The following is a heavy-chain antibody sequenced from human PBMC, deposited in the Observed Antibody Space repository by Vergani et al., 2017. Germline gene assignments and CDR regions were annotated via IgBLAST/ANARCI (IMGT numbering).Heavy chain of an antibody. V-gene: IGHV4-31*03. CDR1: GGSISSGGYY. D-gene: IGHD3-10*01. J-gene: IGHJ3*02. CDR3: AREASEVRWFGEFPSAFDI. CDR2: IYYSGSP. Sequence: QVQLQESGPGLVKPSQTLSLTCTVSGGSISSGGYYWSWIRQHPGKGLEWIGYIYYSGSPYYNPSLKSRVTISVDTSKNQFSLKLSSVTAADTAVDYCAREASEVRWFGEFPSAFDIWGQGTMVTVSS.